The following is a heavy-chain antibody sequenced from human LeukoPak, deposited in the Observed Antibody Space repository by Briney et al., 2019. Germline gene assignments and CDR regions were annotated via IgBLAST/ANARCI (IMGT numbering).Heavy chain of an antibody. V-gene: IGHV4-4*07. CDR1: GVSISSYY. CDR2: IYTSGST. D-gene: IGHD2-15*01. CDR3: ARDMRGEYCSGGSCYSTYYYYMDV. J-gene: IGHJ6*03. Sequence: PSETLSLTCTVSGVSISSYYWSWIRQPAGKGLEWIGRIYTSGSTNYNPSLQSRVTMSVDTSKNQFSLKLSSVTAADTAVYYCARDMRGEYCSGGSCYSTYYYYMDVWGKGTTVIVSS.